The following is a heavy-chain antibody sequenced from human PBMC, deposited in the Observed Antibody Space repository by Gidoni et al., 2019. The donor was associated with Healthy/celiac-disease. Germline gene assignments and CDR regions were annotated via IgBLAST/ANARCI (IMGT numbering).Heavy chain of an antibody. Sequence: QVQLGQSGAEVTKPGSSVKISCKASGGTFSSYAITWVRQAPGQGLEWMGGIIPIFGTANYAQKFQGRVTITADESTSTAYMELSSLRSEDTAVYYCARDGLYCSGGSCYYYYGMDVWGQGTTVTVSS. CDR2: IIPIFGTA. CDR3: ARDGLYCSGGSCYYYYGMDV. J-gene: IGHJ6*02. CDR1: GGTFSSYA. D-gene: IGHD2-15*01. V-gene: IGHV1-69*01.